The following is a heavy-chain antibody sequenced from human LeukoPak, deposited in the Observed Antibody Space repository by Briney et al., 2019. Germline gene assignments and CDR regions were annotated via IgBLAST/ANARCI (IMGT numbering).Heavy chain of an antibody. V-gene: IGHV1-69*04. CDR1: GGTFSSYT. CDR3: AREAIFGVVIIGNWFDP. Sequence: SVKVSCKASGGTFSSYTISWVRQAPGQGLEWMGRVIPILGIANYAQKFQGRVTITADKSTSTAYMELSSLRSEDTAVYYCAREAIFGVVIIGNWFDPWGQGTLVTASS. D-gene: IGHD3-3*01. J-gene: IGHJ5*02. CDR2: VIPILGIA.